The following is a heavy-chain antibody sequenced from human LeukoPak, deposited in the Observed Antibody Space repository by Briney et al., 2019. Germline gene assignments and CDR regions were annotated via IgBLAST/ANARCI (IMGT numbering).Heavy chain of an antibody. V-gene: IGHV4-38-2*02. J-gene: IGHJ4*02. D-gene: IGHD3-10*01. CDR2: IYHSGST. CDR3: ATHPSYGSGSFDY. Sequence: PSETLSLTCTVSGYSISSGYYWGWIRQPPGQGLKWIGSIYHSGSTYYNPSLKSRVTISVDTSKNQFSLKLSSVTAADTAVYYCATHPSYGSGSFDYWGQGTLVTVSS. CDR1: GYSISSGYY.